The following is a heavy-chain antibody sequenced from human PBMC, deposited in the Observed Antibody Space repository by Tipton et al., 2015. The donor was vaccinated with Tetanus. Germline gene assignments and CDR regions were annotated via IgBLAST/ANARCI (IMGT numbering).Heavy chain of an antibody. CDR3: ARDYYDSSGYSKGVYY. Sequence: SLRLSCAASGFTFSSYGMHWVRQAPGKGLEWVAVIWYDGSNKYYADSVKGRFTISRDNSKNTLYLQMNSLRAEDTAVYYCARDYYDSSGYSKGVYYWGQGTLVTVSS. CDR2: IWYDGSNK. CDR1: GFTFSSYG. J-gene: IGHJ4*02. D-gene: IGHD3-22*01. V-gene: IGHV3-33*01.